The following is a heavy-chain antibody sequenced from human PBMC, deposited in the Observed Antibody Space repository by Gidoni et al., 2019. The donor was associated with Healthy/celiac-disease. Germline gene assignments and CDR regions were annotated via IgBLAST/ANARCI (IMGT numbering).Heavy chain of an antibody. Sequence: QVQLQESGPGLVKPSETLSLTCAVSGYSISSGYYWGWIRQPPGKGLEWIGSIYHSGSTYYNPSLKSRVTIAVDTSKNQCSLKLSSVTAADTAVYYCARSLPNPKSQIVGATKSGGGGEDYWGQGTLVTVSS. J-gene: IGHJ4*02. CDR2: IYHSGST. CDR3: ARSLPNPKSQIVGATKSGGGGEDY. D-gene: IGHD1-26*01. CDR1: GYSISSGYY. V-gene: IGHV4-38-2*01.